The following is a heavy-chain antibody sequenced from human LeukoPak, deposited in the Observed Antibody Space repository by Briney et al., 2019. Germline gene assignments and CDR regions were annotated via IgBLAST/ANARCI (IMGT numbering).Heavy chain of an antibody. CDR3: ADGYSSGWYFDY. J-gene: IGHJ4*02. CDR2: IRYDGSNK. CDR1: GFTFSSYG. D-gene: IGHD6-19*01. V-gene: IGHV3-30*02. Sequence: GGSLRLSCAASGFTFSSYGMHWVRQAPGKGLEWVAFIRYDGSNKYYADSVKGRFTISRDNSKNTLYLQMNGLRAEDTAVYYCADGYSSGWYFDYWGQGTLVTVSS.